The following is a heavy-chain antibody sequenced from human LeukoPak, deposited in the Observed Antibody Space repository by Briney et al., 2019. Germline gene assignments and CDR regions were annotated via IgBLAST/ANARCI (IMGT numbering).Heavy chain of an antibody. V-gene: IGHV4-59*12. D-gene: IGHD5-18*01. CDR3: ASRRGYSYGYSFGY. CDR1: GGSIRSSY. J-gene: IGHJ4*02. CDR2: IHCSGST. Sequence: SETLSLTCTVSGGSIRSSYWNWVRQPPGKGLEWIGYIHCSGSTNYNPSLKSRVTISVDTSKNQFSLKLSSVTAADTAVYYCASRRGYSYGYSFGYWGQGTLVTVSS.